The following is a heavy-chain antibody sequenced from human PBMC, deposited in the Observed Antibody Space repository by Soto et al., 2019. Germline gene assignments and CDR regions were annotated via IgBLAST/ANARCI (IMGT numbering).Heavy chain of an antibody. Sequence: ASVKVSCKASGYTFTSYGIHWVRQAPGQRLEWTGWINAGNGNTKYSEKFQGRVTITRDTSASTAYLELSSLRSEDTAVYYCAPDTNDSTACYRHYYYGIDDWGQGTTVTVSS. CDR2: INAGNGNT. V-gene: IGHV1-3*01. J-gene: IGHJ6*02. D-gene: IGHD3-22*01. CDR1: GYTFTSYG. CDR3: APDTNDSTACYRHYYYGIDD.